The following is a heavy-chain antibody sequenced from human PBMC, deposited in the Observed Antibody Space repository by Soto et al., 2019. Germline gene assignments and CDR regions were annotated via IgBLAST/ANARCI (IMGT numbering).Heavy chain of an antibody. Sequence: QVQLQQSGPGLVKASETLSLTCTVSGGSITNYYWSWIRQPAGKGLEWIGRMYTKERTNYNLSFTSRVTMSVDTSKNQFYLKLNAVTAADTAVYYCARDDYKDGGNNWFDPWGQGTLVTVSS. D-gene: IGHD3-16*01. CDR2: MYTKERT. CDR3: ARDDYKDGGNNWFDP. V-gene: IGHV4-4*07. J-gene: IGHJ5*02. CDR1: GGSITNYY.